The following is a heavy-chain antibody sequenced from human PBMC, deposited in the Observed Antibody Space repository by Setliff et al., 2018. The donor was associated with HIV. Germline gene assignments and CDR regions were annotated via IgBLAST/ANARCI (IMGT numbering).Heavy chain of an antibody. D-gene: IGHD3-10*01. CDR3: AIYYYGSGTYYNGPYYFDY. Sequence: SETLSLTCTVSGYSITNNNYWGWIRQPPGKGLEWIGSIYYSGSTYYNPSLKSRVTISVDTSKNQFSLKLSSVTAADTAVYYCAIYYYGSGTYYNGPYYFDYWGQGTLVTVSS. V-gene: IGHV4-38-2*02. CDR2: IYYSGST. CDR1: GYSITNNNY. J-gene: IGHJ4*02.